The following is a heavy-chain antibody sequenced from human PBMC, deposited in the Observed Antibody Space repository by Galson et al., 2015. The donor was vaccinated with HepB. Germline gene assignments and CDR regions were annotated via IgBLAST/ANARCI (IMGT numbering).Heavy chain of an antibody. J-gene: IGHJ3*02. CDR2: ISSGCGTI. CDR1: GLTFSGYS. CDR3: ARTRSSGRGASDI. D-gene: IGHD6-19*01. Sequence: SLRLSCAASGLTFSGYSISWIRQAPGKGLEWVSYISSGCGTIYYADSVKGRFTISRDNVKNSLYLQMDSLRDEDTAVYYCARTRSSGRGASDIWGQGTMVTVSS. V-gene: IGHV3-11*04.